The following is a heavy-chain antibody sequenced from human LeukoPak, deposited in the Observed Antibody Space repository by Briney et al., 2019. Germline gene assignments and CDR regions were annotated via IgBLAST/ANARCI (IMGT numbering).Heavy chain of an antibody. CDR2: INHSGST. D-gene: IGHD3-10*01. J-gene: IGHJ6*02. CDR3: ARVLVVRGVLPRYYYGMDV. V-gene: IGHV4-34*01. CDR1: GGSFSGYY. Sequence: SETLSLTCAVYGGSFSGYYWSWIRQPPGKGLEWIGEINHSGSTNYNPSLKSRVTISVDTSKNQFSLKLSSVTAADTAVYYCARVLVVRGVLPRYYYGMDVWGQGTTVTVSS.